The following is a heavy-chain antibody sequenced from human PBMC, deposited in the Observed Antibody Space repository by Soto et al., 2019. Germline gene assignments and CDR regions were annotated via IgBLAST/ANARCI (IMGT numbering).Heavy chain of an antibody. CDR1: GGSISSGGYY. J-gene: IGHJ4*02. CDR3: ARGPDYYDSSGYDN. Sequence: PSETLSLTCTVSGGSISSGGYYWSWICQRPGKGLEWIGYIYYSGSTYYNPSLKSRVTISVDTSKNQFSLKLSSVTAADTAVYSCARGPDYYDSSGYDNSGQGTLGTVSS. V-gene: IGHV4-31*03. D-gene: IGHD3-22*01. CDR2: IYYSGST.